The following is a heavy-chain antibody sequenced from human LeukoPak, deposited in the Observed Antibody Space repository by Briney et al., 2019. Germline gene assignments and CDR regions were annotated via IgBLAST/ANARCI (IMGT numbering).Heavy chain of an antibody. CDR2: ISGSGSTI. CDR1: GFTFSSYA. D-gene: IGHD1-1*01. CDR3: ASITGTTYY. J-gene: IGHJ4*02. Sequence: GGSLRLSCAASGFTFSSYAMSWVRQAPGKGLEWVSAISGSGSTIYYADSVKGRFTISRDNAKNSLYLQMNSLRAEDTAVYYCASITGTTYYWGQGTLVTVSS. V-gene: IGHV3-23*01.